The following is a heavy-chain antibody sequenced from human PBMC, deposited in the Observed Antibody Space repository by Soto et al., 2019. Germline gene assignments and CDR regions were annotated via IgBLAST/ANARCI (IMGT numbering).Heavy chain of an antibody. V-gene: IGHV4-39*01. J-gene: IGHJ4*02. Sequence: SETLSLTCTVSGGSISSSSYYWGWIRQPPGKGLEWIGSIYYSGSTYYNPSLKSRVTISVDTSKNQFSLKLSSVTAADTAVYYCARLIYNWNFGAVDYWGQGTLVTVSS. CDR2: IYYSGST. CDR1: GGSISSSSYY. CDR3: ARLIYNWNFGAVDY. D-gene: IGHD1-7*01.